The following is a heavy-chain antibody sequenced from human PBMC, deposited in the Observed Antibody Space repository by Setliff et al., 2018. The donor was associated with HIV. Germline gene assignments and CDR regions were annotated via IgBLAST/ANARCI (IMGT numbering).Heavy chain of an antibody. Sequence: PSETLSLTCTVSGDSFNGSHYLWGWIRQPPGKGREWVGNVYYNWATYYNPSLKNRVTISVDTSKNQFSLRLTSVTAADTAVYYCARHSGSGYYLIDPWGQGTLVTVSS. CDR1: GDSFNGSHYL. D-gene: IGHD3-22*01. V-gene: IGHV4-39*07. CDR3: ARHSGSGYYLIDP. CDR2: VYYNWAT. J-gene: IGHJ5*02.